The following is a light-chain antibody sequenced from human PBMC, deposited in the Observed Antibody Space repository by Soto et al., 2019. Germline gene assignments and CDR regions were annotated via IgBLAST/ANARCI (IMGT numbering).Light chain of an antibody. CDR2: GSS. Sequence: EVVLTQPPGTLSLSPGERATLSCRASQSVSNNYFAWYQQKPGQAPRLLIFGSSYRATGIPDRFSGSGSGTDFTLTISRLEPEDFAVYYCQQYGSSPPYTFGQGTKLEIK. V-gene: IGKV3-20*01. J-gene: IGKJ2*01. CDR1: QSVSNNY. CDR3: QQYGSSPPYT.